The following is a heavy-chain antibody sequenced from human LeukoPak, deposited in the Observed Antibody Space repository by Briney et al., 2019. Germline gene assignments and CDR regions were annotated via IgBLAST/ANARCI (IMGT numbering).Heavy chain of an antibody. CDR1: GGSISSYY. Sequence: SETLSLTCTVSGGSISSYYWSWIRQPPAKGLEWIGYIYYSGSTNYNPSLKSRVTISVDTSKNQFSLKLSSVTAADTAVYYCARELYCSGGSCYSFLDYWGQGTLVTVSS. D-gene: IGHD2-15*01. CDR3: ARELYCSGGSCYSFLDY. V-gene: IGHV4-59*01. CDR2: IYYSGST. J-gene: IGHJ4*02.